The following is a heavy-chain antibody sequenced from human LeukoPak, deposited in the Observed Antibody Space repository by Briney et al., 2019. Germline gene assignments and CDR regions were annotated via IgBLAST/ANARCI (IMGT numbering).Heavy chain of an antibody. Sequence: SETLSLTCAVYGGSFSGYYWSWIRQPPGKGLEWIGEINHSGSTNYNPSLKSRVSISVDKSKNRFSLRLSSVTAADTAVYYCASQFGEGLYDYWGQGTLVTVSS. CDR2: INHSGST. V-gene: IGHV4-34*01. D-gene: IGHD3-10*01. CDR1: GGSFSGYY. J-gene: IGHJ4*02. CDR3: ASQFGEGLYDY.